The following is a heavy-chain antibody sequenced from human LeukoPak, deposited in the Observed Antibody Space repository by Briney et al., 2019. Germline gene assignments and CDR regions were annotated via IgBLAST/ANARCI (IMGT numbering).Heavy chain of an antibody. V-gene: IGHV3-30*02. CDR3: ARDRRSSPAGNPVNDY. CDR1: RFTFSSYG. J-gene: IGHJ4*02. D-gene: IGHD6-13*01. Sequence: PGGSLRLSCAASRFTFSSYGMHWVRQAPGKGLEWVAYIQYDGSNEQYADSVRGRFTISRDDSKNTLYLQMNSLRAEDTAVYYCARDRRSSPAGNPVNDYWGQGTLVTVSS. CDR2: IQYDGSNE.